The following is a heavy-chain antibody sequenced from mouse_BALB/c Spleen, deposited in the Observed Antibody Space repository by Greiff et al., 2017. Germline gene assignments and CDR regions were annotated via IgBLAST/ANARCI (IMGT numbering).Heavy chain of an antibody. CDR1: GFSLTSYG. J-gene: IGHJ2*01. CDR3: AREEGYGYYGYFDY. CDR2: IWAGGST. V-gene: IGHV2-9*02. D-gene: IGHD2-3*01. Sequence: VKLVESGPGLVAPSQSLSITCTVSGFSLTSYGVHWVRQPPGKGLEWLGVIWAGGSTNYNSALMSRLSISKDNSKSQVFLKMNSLQTDDTAMYYCAREEGYGYYGYFDYWGQGTTLTVSS.